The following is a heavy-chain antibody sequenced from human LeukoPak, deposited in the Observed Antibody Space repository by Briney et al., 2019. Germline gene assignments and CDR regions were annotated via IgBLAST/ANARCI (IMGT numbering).Heavy chain of an antibody. J-gene: IGHJ4*02. V-gene: IGHV4-39*07. Sequence: PSETLSLTCTVSGGSISSSSYYWGWIRQPPGKGLEWIGNIYYSGSTYYNPSLKSRVTISVDTSKNQFSLKLSSVTAADTAVYYCARWNIYDSYDSSGYFDYWGQGTLVTVSS. D-gene: IGHD3-22*01. CDR2: IYYSGST. CDR3: ARWNIYDSYDSSGYFDY. CDR1: GGSISSSSYY.